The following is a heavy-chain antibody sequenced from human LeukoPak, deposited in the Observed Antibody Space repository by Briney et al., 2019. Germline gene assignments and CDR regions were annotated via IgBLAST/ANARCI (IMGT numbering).Heavy chain of an antibody. J-gene: IGHJ4*02. CDR2: ISYDGSNK. Sequence: GGSLRLSCAASGFTFSSYGMHWVRQAPGKGLEWVAVISYDGSNKYYADSVKGRFTISRDNSKNTLYLQMNSLRAEDTAVYYCAKVYNWNVLYYFDYWGQGTLVTVSS. V-gene: IGHV3-30*18. CDR1: GFTFSSYG. CDR3: AKVYNWNVLYYFDY. D-gene: IGHD1-1*01.